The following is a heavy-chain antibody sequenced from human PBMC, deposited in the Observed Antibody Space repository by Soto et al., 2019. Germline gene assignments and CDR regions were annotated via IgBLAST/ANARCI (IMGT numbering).Heavy chain of an antibody. CDR2: IIPIFGTA. J-gene: IGHJ6*02. CDR1: GGTFSSYA. CDR3: ASPVDTAMVTAVDGMDV. D-gene: IGHD5-18*01. V-gene: IGHV1-69*01. Sequence: QVQLVQSGAEVKKPGSSVKVSCKASGGTFSSYAISWVRQAPGQGLEWMGGIIPIFGTANYAQKFQGRVTITADESTSTAYMELSSLGSEDTAVYYCASPVDTAMVTAVDGMDVWGQGTTVTVSS.